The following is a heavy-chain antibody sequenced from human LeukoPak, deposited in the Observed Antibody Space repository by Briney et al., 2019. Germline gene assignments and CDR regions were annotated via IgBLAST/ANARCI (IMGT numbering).Heavy chain of an antibody. CDR1: GFTFSNFA. J-gene: IGHJ5*02. V-gene: IGHV3-23*01. Sequence: PGGSLRLSCAASGFTFSNFAMTWVRQAPGKGLEWVSGISGSGGSTYYADSVKGRFTISRDNSKNTLYLQMNSLRAEDAAVYYCAKSAYGDYPNWFDPWGQGTLVTVPS. D-gene: IGHD4-17*01. CDR3: AKSAYGDYPNWFDP. CDR2: ISGSGGST.